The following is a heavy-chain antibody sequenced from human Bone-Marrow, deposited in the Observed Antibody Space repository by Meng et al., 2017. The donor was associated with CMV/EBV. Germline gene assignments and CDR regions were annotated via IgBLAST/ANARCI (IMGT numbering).Heavy chain of an antibody. V-gene: IGHV3-74*01. CDR2: VSSDGSST. Sequence: GGSLRLSCAASGFTFDDYAMHWVRQAPGKGLVWVSRVSSDGSSTTYADSVKGRSTISRDNTKNTVYLQLNSLRAEDTAVYYCARDGSHRSPDYYYYGMDVWGQGTTVTVSS. J-gene: IGHJ6*02. CDR3: ARDGSHRSPDYYYYGMDV. CDR1: GFTFDDYA. D-gene: IGHD1-26*01.